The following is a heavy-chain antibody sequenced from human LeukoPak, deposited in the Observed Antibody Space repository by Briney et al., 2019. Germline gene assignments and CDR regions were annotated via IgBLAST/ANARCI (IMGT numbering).Heavy chain of an antibody. CDR2: IYNSGST. CDR3: ARGFSGSWYFDY. V-gene: IGHV4-61*01. D-gene: IGHD6-13*01. Sequence: SETLSLTCTVSGGSISSSSYYWSWIRQPPGKGLEWIGFIYNSGSTNYNPSLKSRVTMSVDTSKNQFSLKLSSVTAADTAVYYCARGFSGSWYFDYWGQGTLVTVSP. J-gene: IGHJ4*02. CDR1: GGSISSSSYY.